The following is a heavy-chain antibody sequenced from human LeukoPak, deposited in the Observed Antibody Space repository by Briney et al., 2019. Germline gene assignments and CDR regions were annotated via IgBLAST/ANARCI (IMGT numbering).Heavy chain of an antibody. CDR1: GYTFTSYD. D-gene: IGHD6-19*01. CDR2: INPNSGGT. J-gene: IGHJ4*02. CDR3: AREGGSGWDY. Sequence: ASVKVYCKASGYTFTSYDINWVRQATGQGLEWMGRINPNSGGTNYAQKFQGRVTMTRDTSISTAYMGLSRLRSDDTAVYYCAREGGSGWDYWGQGTLVTVSS. V-gene: IGHV1-2*06.